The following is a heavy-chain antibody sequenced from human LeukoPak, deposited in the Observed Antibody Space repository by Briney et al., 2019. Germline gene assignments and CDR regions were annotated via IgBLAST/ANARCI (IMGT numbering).Heavy chain of an antibody. Sequence: PGGSLRLSCAASGFTFSSYSMNWVRQAPGKGLEWVSYISSSSSTIYYADSVKGRFTISRDNAKNSLYLQMNSLRAEDTAVYYCARVGLKMATVHWRLWGQGTLVTVSS. CDR2: ISSSSSTI. J-gene: IGHJ4*02. V-gene: IGHV3-48*01. CDR3: ARVGLKMATVHWRL. CDR1: GFTFSSYS. D-gene: IGHD5-24*01.